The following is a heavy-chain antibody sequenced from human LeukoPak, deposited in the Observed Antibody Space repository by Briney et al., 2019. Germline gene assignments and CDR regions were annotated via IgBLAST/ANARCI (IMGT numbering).Heavy chain of an antibody. V-gene: IGHV4-39*01. Sequence: SETLSLTCTVSGGSISSSSYYWGWICQPPGKGLEWIGSIYYSGSTYYNPSLKSRVTISVDTSKNQFSLKLSSVTAADTAVYYCASMLLWFGELPRFQHWGQGTLVTVSS. CDR1: GGSISSSSYY. D-gene: IGHD3-10*01. CDR2: IYYSGST. J-gene: IGHJ1*01. CDR3: ASMLLWFGELPRFQH.